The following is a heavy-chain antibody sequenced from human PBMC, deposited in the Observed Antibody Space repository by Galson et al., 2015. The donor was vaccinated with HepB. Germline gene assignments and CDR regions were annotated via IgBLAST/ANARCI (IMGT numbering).Heavy chain of an antibody. D-gene: IGHD2-2*02. Sequence: SLRLSCAASGFTFSSYGMHWVRQAPGKGLEWVAVISYDGSNKYYADSVKGRFTISRDNSKNTLYLQMNSLRAEDTAVYYCAKDRYCSSTSCYSVFWFYYGMDVWGQGTTVTVSS. J-gene: IGHJ6*02. CDR3: AKDRYCSSTSCYSVFWFYYGMDV. CDR1: GFTFSSYG. CDR2: ISYDGSNK. V-gene: IGHV3-30*18.